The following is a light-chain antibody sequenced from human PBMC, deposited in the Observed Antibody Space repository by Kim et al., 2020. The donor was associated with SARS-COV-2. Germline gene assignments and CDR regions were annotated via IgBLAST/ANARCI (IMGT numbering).Light chain of an antibody. Sequence: SASVGDRVTITCRASGSIGSSLAWYQQSPGTAPKVLIYKASSLDDGVPSRFSGSGSGTEFTLTISSLQPDDFATYYCQQYNSYPYTFGQGTKLEI. CDR3: QQYNSYPYT. CDR2: KAS. V-gene: IGKV1-5*03. CDR1: GSIGSS. J-gene: IGKJ2*01.